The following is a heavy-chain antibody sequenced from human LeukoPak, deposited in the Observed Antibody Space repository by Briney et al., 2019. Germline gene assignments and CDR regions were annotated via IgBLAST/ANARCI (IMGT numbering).Heavy chain of an antibody. Sequence: GGSLRLSCAASGFTFSSYAMSWVRQAPGKGLEWVSAISGSGGSTYYADSVKGRFTISRDNSKNTLYLQMNSLRAEDTAVYYCAKDGYCSGGSCSNWFDPWGQGTLVTVSS. V-gene: IGHV3-23*01. CDR1: GFTFSSYA. CDR2: ISGSGGST. J-gene: IGHJ5*02. CDR3: AKDGYCSGGSCSNWFDP. D-gene: IGHD2-15*01.